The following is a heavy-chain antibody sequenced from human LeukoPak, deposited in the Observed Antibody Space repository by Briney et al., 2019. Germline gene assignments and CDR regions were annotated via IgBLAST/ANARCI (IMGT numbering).Heavy chain of an antibody. CDR1: GGSFSGYY. CDR3: ARDWTGPARNWFDP. CDR2: ISANGNT. J-gene: IGHJ5*02. Sequence: PSETLSLTCAVYGGSFSGYYWSWIRQPADKGLEWIGRISANGNTDFNPSFESRLTVSVDTSKNQFSLNLYSVAAADTAVYYCARDWTGPARNWFDPWGQGILVTVSS. V-gene: IGHV4-4*07. D-gene: IGHD3/OR15-3a*01.